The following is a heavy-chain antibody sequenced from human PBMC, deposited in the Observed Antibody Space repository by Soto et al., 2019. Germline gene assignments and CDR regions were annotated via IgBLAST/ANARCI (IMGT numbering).Heavy chain of an antibody. CDR2: ISGSGGST. CDR1: GFTFSSYA. CDR3: AKVLSPQLRGYYFDY. D-gene: IGHD3-10*01. Sequence: EVQLLESGGGLVQPGGSLRLSCAASGFTFSSYAMSWVRQAPGKGLEWVSAISGSGGSTYYADSVKGRFTISRDNSKNTLYLQMNSMRAEDTAVYYCAKVLSPQLRGYYFDYWGQGTLVTVCS. J-gene: IGHJ4*02. V-gene: IGHV3-23*01.